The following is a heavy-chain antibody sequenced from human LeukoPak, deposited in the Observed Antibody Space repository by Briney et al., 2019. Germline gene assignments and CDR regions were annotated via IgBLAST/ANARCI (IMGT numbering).Heavy chain of an antibody. CDR1: GGSISSYY. V-gene: IGHV4-59*01. D-gene: IGHD5-24*01. J-gene: IGHJ4*02. Sequence: SETLSLTCTVSGGSISSYYWSWIRQPPGKGLEWIGYIYYSGSTNYNPSLKSRVIISVDTSKNQFSPKLSSVTAADTAVYYCARVEMATTLALFDYWGQGTLVTVSS. CDR3: ARVEMATTLALFDY. CDR2: IYYSGST.